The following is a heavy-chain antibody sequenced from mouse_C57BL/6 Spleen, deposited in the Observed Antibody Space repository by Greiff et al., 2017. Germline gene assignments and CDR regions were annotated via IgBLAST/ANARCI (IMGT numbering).Heavy chain of an antibody. CDR3: ARWGDYAMDY. J-gene: IGHJ4*01. V-gene: IGHV14-2*01. Sequence: VQLQQSGAELVKPGASVKLSCTASGYTFTDYYMHWVKQRPEQGLEWIGRIDPADGETKYAPKFQGKATITADTSSNTAYLQLSSLTSEDSAVYCCARWGDYAMDYWGQGTSVTVSA. CDR2: IDPADGET. CDR1: GYTFTDYY.